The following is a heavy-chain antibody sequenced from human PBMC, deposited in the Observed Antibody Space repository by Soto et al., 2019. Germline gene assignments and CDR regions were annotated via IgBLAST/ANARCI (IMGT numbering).Heavy chain of an antibody. Sequence: GGSLRLSCAASGFTFRSYSINWVRQAPGKGLEWVSSISSSSSYIYYADSVKGRFTISRDNAKNSLYLQMNSLRAEDTAVYYCAREGYCSSTSCHTGGHDAFDIWGQGTMVTVSS. CDR1: GFTFRSYS. D-gene: IGHD2-2*01. V-gene: IGHV3-21*01. J-gene: IGHJ3*02. CDR3: AREGYCSSTSCHTGGHDAFDI. CDR2: ISSSSSYI.